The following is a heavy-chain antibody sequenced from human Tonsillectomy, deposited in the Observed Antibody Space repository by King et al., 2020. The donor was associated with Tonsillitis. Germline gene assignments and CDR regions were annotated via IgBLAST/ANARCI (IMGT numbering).Heavy chain of an antibody. CDR1: GGSISSYY. Sequence: QLQESGPGLVKPSETLSLTFTVAGGSISSYYWSWIRQPPGKGLEWIGYIYHSWSTNCNPSLQMRVTISVDTTKNQFSLKLRSVTAADTAVYYCAREMIGSYYDYWGQGTLVTVSS. D-gene: IGHD1-26*01. J-gene: IGHJ4*02. CDR3: AREMIGSYYDY. CDR2: IYHSWST. V-gene: IGHV4-59*01.